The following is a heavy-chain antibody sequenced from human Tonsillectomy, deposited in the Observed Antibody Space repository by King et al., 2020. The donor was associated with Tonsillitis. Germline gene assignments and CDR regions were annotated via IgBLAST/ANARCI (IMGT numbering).Heavy chain of an antibody. D-gene: IGHD7-27*01. J-gene: IGHJ4*02. V-gene: IGHV1-46*01. CDR2: INPRT. Sequence: VQLVESGAEVKKPGASVKGSCKTSGYPFTSAYIHWVRQAPGQGLEWMGIINPRTTYAQKFQGRLTITRDTSSNTVYMELRGLTSEDTAVYYCTRDGGHWDFDYWGQGTLVTVSS. CDR1: GYPFTSAY. CDR3: TRDGGHWDFDY.